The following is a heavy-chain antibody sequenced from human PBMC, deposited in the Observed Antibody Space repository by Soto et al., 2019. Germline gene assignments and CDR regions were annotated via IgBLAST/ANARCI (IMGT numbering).Heavy chain of an antibody. J-gene: IGHJ4*02. V-gene: IGHV3-30*04. D-gene: IGHD3-16*02. CDR2: ISYDGRNT. Sequence: QVQLVESGGGVVQPGGSLRLSCAASGFTFSRYALHWVRQAPGKGLEWVAVISYDGRNTYYVDSVKGRFTISRDNSKNTLSLQMNSLRSEDAGVYYCARDAYGFVWGTYRPVDYWGQGTLVAVSS. CDR1: GFTFSRYA. CDR3: ARDAYGFVWGTYRPVDY.